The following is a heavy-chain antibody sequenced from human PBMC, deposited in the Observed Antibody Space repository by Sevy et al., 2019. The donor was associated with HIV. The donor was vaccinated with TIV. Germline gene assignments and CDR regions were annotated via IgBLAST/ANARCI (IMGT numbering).Heavy chain of an antibody. Sequence: GGSLRLSCAASGFSFSKYGMHWVRQAPGKGLEWVALIWYDGSSEYYADSVKGRFTVSRNNSNNTLYLQGNSLRAEDTAVYYCVRGADYYDRGGANCDSLGQGTLVTVSS. J-gene: IGHJ4*02. CDR2: IWYDGSSE. CDR1: GFSFSKYG. D-gene: IGHD3-22*01. V-gene: IGHV3-33*01. CDR3: VRGADYYDRGGANCDS.